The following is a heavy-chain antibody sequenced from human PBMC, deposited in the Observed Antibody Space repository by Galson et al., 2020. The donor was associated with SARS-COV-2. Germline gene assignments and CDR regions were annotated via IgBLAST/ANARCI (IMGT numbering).Heavy chain of an antibody. D-gene: IGHD6-25*01. V-gene: IGHV3-7*01. CDR1: GFSFSSFW. CDR3: ATNTYRSAAS. Sequence: GESLKFSCAASGFSFSSFWMNWVRQAPGKGLEWVAIISQDGSEKYYVASVKGRFTISRDNANNSLYLQMNSLRAEDTAVYYCATNTYRSAASWGQGTLVTVSS. J-gene: IGHJ5*02. CDR2: ISQDGSEK.